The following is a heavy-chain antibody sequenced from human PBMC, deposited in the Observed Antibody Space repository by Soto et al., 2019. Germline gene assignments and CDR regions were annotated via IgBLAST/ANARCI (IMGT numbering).Heavy chain of an antibody. D-gene: IGHD4-4*01. Sequence: QVQLVESGGGVVQPGRSLRLSCAASGFTFSSYGMHWVRQAPGKGLEWVAVIWYDGSNKYYADSVKGRFTISRDNSKNTLYLKMNSLRAEDTAVYYCASWRLQVFDPWGQGTLVTISS. CDR1: GFTFSSYG. V-gene: IGHV3-33*01. CDR2: IWYDGSNK. CDR3: ASWRLQVFDP. J-gene: IGHJ5*02.